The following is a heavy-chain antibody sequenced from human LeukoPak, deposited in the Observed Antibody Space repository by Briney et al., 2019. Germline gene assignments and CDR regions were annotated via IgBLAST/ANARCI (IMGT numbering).Heavy chain of an antibody. J-gene: IGHJ4*02. CDR2: ISSSSSTI. CDR1: GFTFSAYS. D-gene: IGHD6-19*01. V-gene: IGHV3-48*01. Sequence: PGGSLRLSRAASGFTFSAYSMNSVRQAPGKGLEWVSYISSSSSTIYYADSVKGRFTISRDNAKNSLYLQMNSLRAEDTAVYYCARELYSSGWHGVDSWGEGTLVTVSS. CDR3: ARELYSSGWHGVDS.